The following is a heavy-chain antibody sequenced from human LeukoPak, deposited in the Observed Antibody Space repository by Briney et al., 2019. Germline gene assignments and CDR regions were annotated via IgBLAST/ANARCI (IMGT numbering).Heavy chain of an antibody. V-gene: IGHV3-9*01. J-gene: IGHJ4*02. D-gene: IGHD2-15*01. CDR3: AKDRVACSGGSCYPGSAFDY. CDR1: GFTFDDYA. Sequence: GGSLRLSCAASGFTFDDYAMHWVRQAPGKGLEWVSGISWNSGSIGYADSVKGRFTISRDNAKNSLYLQMNSLRAEDTALYYCAKDRVACSGGSCYPGSAFDYWGQGTLVTVSS. CDR2: ISWNSGSI.